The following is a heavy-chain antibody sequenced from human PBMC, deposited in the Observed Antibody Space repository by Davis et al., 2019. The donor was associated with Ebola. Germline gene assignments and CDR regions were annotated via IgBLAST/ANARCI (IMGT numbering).Heavy chain of an antibody. V-gene: IGHV1-18*01. Sequence: ASVKVSCKASGGTFSSYAISWVRQAPGQGLEWMGWISAYNGNTNYAQKLQGRVTMTTDTSTSTAYMELRSLRSDDTAVYYCARGMGATTRNDAFDIWGQGTMVTVSS. CDR2: ISAYNGNT. J-gene: IGHJ3*02. CDR3: ARGMGATTRNDAFDI. D-gene: IGHD1-26*01. CDR1: GGTFSSYA.